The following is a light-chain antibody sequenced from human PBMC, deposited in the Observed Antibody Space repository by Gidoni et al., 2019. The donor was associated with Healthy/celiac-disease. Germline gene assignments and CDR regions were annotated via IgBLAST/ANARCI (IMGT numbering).Light chain of an antibody. CDR2: DAS. J-gene: IGKJ5*01. V-gene: IGKV3-11*01. Sequence: EIVLTQSPATLSLSPGERATLSCRASPSVSSYLAWYQQKPGQAPRLLIYDASNRATGIPARFSGSGSGTDFTLTIRSLEPEDFAVYYCQQRSNWPPITFGQGTRLEIK. CDR1: PSVSSY. CDR3: QQRSNWPPIT.